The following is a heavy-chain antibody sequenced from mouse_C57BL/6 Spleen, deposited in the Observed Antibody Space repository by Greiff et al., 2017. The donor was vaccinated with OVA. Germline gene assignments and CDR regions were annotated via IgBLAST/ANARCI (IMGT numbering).Heavy chain of an antibody. CDR3: ARSVGEYYAMDY. CDR2: IDPSDSYT. Sequence: QVQLQQPGAELVMPGASVKLSCKASGYTFTSYWMHWVKQRPGQGLEWIGEIDPSDSYTNYNQKFKGKSTLTVDKSSSTAYMQLSSLTSEDSAVYYCARSVGEYYAMDYWGQGTSVTVSS. D-gene: IGHD1-3*01. CDR1: GYTFTSYW. J-gene: IGHJ4*01. V-gene: IGHV1-69*01.